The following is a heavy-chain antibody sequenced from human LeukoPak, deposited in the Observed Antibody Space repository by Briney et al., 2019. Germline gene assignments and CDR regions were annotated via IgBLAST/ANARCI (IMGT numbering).Heavy chain of an antibody. CDR1: GYSFTSYW. CDR2: IYPGDSDT. D-gene: IGHD1-7*01. V-gene: IGHV5-51*01. J-gene: IGHJ6*02. CDR3: ARLRTTITGTTAYYYGMDV. Sequence: GESLKISCKGSGYSFTSYWIGRVRQMPGKGLEWMGIIYPGDSDTRYSPSFQGQVTISADKSISTAYLQWSSLKASDTAMYYCARLRTTITGTTAYYYGMDVWGQGTTVTVSS.